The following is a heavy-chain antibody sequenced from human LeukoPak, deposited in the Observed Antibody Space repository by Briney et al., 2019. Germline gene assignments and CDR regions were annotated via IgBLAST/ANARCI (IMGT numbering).Heavy chain of an antibody. D-gene: IGHD7-27*01. J-gene: IGHJ4*02. CDR2: ISSSGSST. CDR3: AKDGGLWVSAHWGDS. V-gene: IGHV3-23*01. CDR1: GITFSTYA. Sequence: GGSLRLSCVASGITFSTYAMSWVRQAPGKGLEWASVISSSGSSTYYADSVKGRFTISRDNLKNTLYLQMNSLRAEDTAVYYCAKDGGLWVSAHWGDSWGRGTLVTVSS.